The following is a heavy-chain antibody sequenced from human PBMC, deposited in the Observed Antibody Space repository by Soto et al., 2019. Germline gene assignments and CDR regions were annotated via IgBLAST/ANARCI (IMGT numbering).Heavy chain of an antibody. Sequence: PSETLSLTCAVYGGSFSGYYWSWIRQPPGKGLEWIGEINHSGSTNYNPSLKSRVTISVDTSKNQFSLKLSSVTAADTAVYYCARGIVVVVAATQSDNYYYYMDVWGKGTTVTVSS. V-gene: IGHV4-34*01. CDR3: ARGIVVVVAATQSDNYYYYMDV. CDR1: GGSFSGYY. CDR2: INHSGST. J-gene: IGHJ6*03. D-gene: IGHD2-15*01.